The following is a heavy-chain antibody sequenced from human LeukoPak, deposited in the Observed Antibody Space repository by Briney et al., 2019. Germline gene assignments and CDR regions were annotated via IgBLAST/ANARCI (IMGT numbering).Heavy chain of an antibody. CDR1: GFTFSSYW. CDR3: ARFEYSSSLPEYFQH. Sequence: GGSLRLSCAASGFTFSSYWMSWVRQAPGKGLEWVANIKQDGSEKYYVDSVKGRFTISRDNAKNSLYLQMNSLRAEDTAVYYCARFEYSSSLPEYFQHWGQGTLVTVSS. D-gene: IGHD6-6*01. J-gene: IGHJ1*01. V-gene: IGHV3-7*01. CDR2: IKQDGSEK.